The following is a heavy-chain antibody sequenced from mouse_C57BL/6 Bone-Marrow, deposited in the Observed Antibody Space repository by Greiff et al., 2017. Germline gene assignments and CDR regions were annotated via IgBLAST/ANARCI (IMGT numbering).Heavy chain of an antibody. D-gene: IGHD3-3*01. V-gene: IGHV1-64*01. J-gene: IGHJ1*03. CDR1: GYTFTSYW. CDR3: ARGGRNRYFDV. Sequence: VQLKQPGAELVKPGASVKLSCKASGYTFTSYWMHWVKQRPGQGLEWIGMIHPNSGSTNYNEKFKSKATLTVDKSSSTAYMQLSSLTSEDSAVYYCARGGRNRYFDVWGTGTTVTVSS. CDR2: IHPNSGST.